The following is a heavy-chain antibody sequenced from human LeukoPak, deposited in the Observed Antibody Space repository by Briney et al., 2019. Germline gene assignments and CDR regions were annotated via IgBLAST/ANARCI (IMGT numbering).Heavy chain of an antibody. D-gene: IGHD2-2*01. J-gene: IGHJ4*02. V-gene: IGHV3-23*01. CDR3: ARDTLGCSSTSCYRPLDY. Sequence: GGSLRLSCAASGFTFSSYAMSWVRQAPGKGLEWVSAISGSGGSTYYADSVKGRFTISRDNAKNSLYLQMNSLRAEDTAVYYCARDTLGCSSTSCYRPLDYWGQGTLVTVSS. CDR2: ISGSGGST. CDR1: GFTFSSYA.